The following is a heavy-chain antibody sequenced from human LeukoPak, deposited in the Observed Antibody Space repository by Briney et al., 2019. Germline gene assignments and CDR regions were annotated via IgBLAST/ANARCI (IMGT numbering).Heavy chain of an antibody. V-gene: IGHV4-4*02. CDR2: IYHSGST. Sequence: PSETLSLTCAVSGGSISSSNWWSWVRQPPGKGLEWIGEIYHSGSTNYNPSLKSRVTISVDESKNQFSLKLSSVTAADTAVYYCATYSSGWFTFDYWGQGTLVTVSS. CDR1: GGSISSSNW. J-gene: IGHJ4*02. D-gene: IGHD6-19*01. CDR3: ATYSSGWFTFDY.